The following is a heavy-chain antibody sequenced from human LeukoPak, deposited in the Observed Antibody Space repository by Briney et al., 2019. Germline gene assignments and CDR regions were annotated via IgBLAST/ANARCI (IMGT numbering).Heavy chain of an antibody. CDR2: ISSSSSTI. D-gene: IGHD6-19*01. V-gene: IGHV3-48*01. CDR1: GFTFSSYS. J-gene: IGHJ4*02. CDR3: AKRDASGFYYFDY. Sequence: GGSLRLSCAASGFTFSSYSMNWVRQAPGKGLEWVSYISSSSSTIYYADSVKGRFTISRDNSRDTLYLQVSSLRVEDTAVYYCAKRDASGFYYFDYWGQGTLVTVSS.